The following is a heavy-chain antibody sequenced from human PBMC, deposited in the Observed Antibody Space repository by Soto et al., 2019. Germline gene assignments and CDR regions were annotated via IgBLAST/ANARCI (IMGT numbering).Heavy chain of an antibody. D-gene: IGHD4-17*01. CDR1: GFTFSSYG. CDR2: ISHDGSNK. J-gene: IGHJ4*02. Sequence: QVQLVESGGGVIQPGRSLSLSCAASGFTFSSYGMHWVRQAPGKGLGWVPVISHDGSNKYGADSVKGRFTISRDNSKNTLYLQMNSLRPEDSAVYYCAKTLTTVTNYYFDQWGQGTLVTASS. CDR3: AKTLTTVTNYYFDQ. V-gene: IGHV3-30*18.